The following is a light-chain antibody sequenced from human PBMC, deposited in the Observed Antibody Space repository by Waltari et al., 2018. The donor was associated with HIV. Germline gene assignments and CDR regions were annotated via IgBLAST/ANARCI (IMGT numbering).Light chain of an antibody. CDR2: EDS. CDR1: AMTKQY. Sequence: SYELTQPTPVSVSPGQTARITCSGDAMTKQYAYWYQQKSGQDPVLVIYEDSKRPSGIPERFSGSSSGTMATLTISGAQVEDEADYYCYSIDSSGNHRVFGGGTKLTVL. CDR3: YSIDSSGNHRV. J-gene: IGLJ2*01. V-gene: IGLV3-10*01.